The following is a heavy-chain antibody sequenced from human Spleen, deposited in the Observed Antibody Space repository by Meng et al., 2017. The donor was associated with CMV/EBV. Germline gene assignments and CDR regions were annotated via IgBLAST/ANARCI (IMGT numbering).Heavy chain of an antibody. CDR1: GGSFSGYS. V-gene: IGHV3-20*04. J-gene: IGHJ4*02. Sequence: ETLSLTCAVYGGSFSGYSWTWFRQPPGKGLEWVSGINWNGGSTGYADSVKGRFTISRDNAKNSLYLQMNSLRAEDTALYYCATILNSNYIAADYWGQGTLVTVSS. D-gene: IGHD4-11*01. CDR2: INWNGGST. CDR3: ATILNSNYIAADY.